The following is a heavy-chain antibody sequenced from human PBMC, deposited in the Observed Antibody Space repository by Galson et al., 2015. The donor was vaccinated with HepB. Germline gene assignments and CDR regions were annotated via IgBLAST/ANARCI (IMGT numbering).Heavy chain of an antibody. D-gene: IGHD5-24*01. CDR1: GFTFSDYY. V-gene: IGHV3-11*06. J-gene: IGHJ4*02. Sequence: LRLSCAASGFTFSDYYMSWIRQAPGKGLEWVSYISSSSSYTNYADSVKGRFTISRDNAKNSLYLQMNSLRAEDTAVYYCARGASRDGYNGFDYWGQGTLVTVSS. CDR3: ARGASRDGYNGFDY. CDR2: ISSSSSYT.